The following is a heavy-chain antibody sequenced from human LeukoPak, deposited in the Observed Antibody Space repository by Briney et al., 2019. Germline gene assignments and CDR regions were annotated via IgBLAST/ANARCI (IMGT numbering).Heavy chain of an antibody. V-gene: IGHV3-30*02. D-gene: IGHD4-11*01. CDR3: AKDFYSNTRGYYYYYYMDV. J-gene: IGHJ6*03. CDR2: IRCDGSNK. Sequence: GGSLRLSCAASGFTFSSYGMHWVRQAPGKGLEWVAFIRCDGSNKYYADSVKGRFTISRDNSKNTLYLQMNSLRAEDTAVYYCAKDFYSNTRGYYYYYYMDVWGKGTTVTVSS. CDR1: GFTFSSYG.